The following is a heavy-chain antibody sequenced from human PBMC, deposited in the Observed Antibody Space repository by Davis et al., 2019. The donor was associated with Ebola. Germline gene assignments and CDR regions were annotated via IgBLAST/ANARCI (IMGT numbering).Heavy chain of an antibody. V-gene: IGHV3-23*01. J-gene: IGHJ6*02. Sequence: PGGSLRLSCAASGFTFSSYAMSWVRQAPGKWLEWVSAIRGSGGSTYYADSVKGRFTISRDNAKNSLYLQMNSLRAEDTAVYYCARDPAAAVGYYGMDVWGQGTTVTVSS. D-gene: IGHD6-13*01. CDR1: GFTFSSYA. CDR3: ARDPAAAVGYYGMDV. CDR2: IRGSGGST.